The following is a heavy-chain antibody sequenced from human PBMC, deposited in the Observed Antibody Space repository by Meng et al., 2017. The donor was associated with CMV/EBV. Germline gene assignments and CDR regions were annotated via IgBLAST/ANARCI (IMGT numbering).Heavy chain of an antibody. D-gene: IGHD2-2*02. CDR2: ISSSGSTI. CDR1: GFTISDYY. CDR3: ARGGSVVVPAAIRHGFDP. Sequence: GESLKISCAASGFTISDYYMSWIRQAPGKGLEWVSYISSSGSTIYYADSVKGRFTISRDNAKNSLYLQMNSLRAEDTAVYYCARGGSVVVPAAIRHGFDPWGQGTLVTVSS. V-gene: IGHV3-11*01. J-gene: IGHJ5*02.